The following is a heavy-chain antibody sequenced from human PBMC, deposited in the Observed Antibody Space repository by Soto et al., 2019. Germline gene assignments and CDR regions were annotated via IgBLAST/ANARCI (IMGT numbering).Heavy chain of an antibody. CDR2: IYYSGST. CDR3: ARHVGDYDAFDI. J-gene: IGHJ3*02. V-gene: IGHV4-59*08. CDR1: GGSISSYY. Sequence: SETLSLTCTVSGGSISSYYWSWIRQPPGKGLEWIGSIYYSGSTNYNPSLKSRVTISVATSKSQFSLKLSSVTAADTAVYYCARHVGDYDAFDIWGQGTLVTVSS. D-gene: IGHD4-17*01.